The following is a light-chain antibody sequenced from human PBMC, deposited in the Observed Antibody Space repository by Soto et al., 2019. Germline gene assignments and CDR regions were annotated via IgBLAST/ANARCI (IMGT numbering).Light chain of an antibody. Sequence: AIRMTQSPSSFSASTGDRVTMTWRASQGISSYLAWYQQKPGKAPKLLIYAASTLQSGVPSRFSGSGSGTDFTLTISCLQSEDFATYYCQQYYSYPWTFGQGTKVDIK. CDR3: QQYYSYPWT. CDR1: QGISSY. J-gene: IGKJ1*01. V-gene: IGKV1-8*01. CDR2: AAS.